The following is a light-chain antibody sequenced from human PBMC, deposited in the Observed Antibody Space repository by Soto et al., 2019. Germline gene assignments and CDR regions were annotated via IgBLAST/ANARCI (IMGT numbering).Light chain of an antibody. J-gene: IGKJ1*01. CDR2: DAS. CDR1: QGVSSC. CDR3: QQYGSSPRT. Sequence: EIVLTQSPATLSLSPGERATLSCRASQGVSSCLACYQQKPGQAPRLLIYDASSRATGISDRFTGSGSGTDFTLTITTLEPEDFAVYYCQQYGSSPRTFGLGTKVDIK. V-gene: IGKV3-20*01.